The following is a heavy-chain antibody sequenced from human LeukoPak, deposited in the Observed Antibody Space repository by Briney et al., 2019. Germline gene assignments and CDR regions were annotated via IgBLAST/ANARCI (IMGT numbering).Heavy chain of an antibody. V-gene: IGHV1-46*01. D-gene: IGHD3-22*01. Sequence: GASVKVSCKASGYTFTSYYMHWVRQAPGQGLEWMGIINPSGGSTSYAQKFQGRVTMTRDTSTSTVYMELSSLRSEDTAVYYCASYASSGYYYDVAPPFDYWGQGTLVTVSS. CDR1: GYTFTSYY. CDR3: ASYASSGYYYDVAPPFDY. CDR2: INPSGGST. J-gene: IGHJ4*02.